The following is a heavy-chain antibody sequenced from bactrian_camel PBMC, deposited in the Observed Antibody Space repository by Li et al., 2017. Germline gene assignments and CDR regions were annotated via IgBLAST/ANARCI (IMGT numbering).Heavy chain of an antibody. CDR1: GYPYDRSC. V-gene: IGHV3S10*01. D-gene: IGHD4*01. CDR2: IDSDGST. J-gene: IGHJ4*01. Sequence: VQLVESGGGSVQAGGSLRLSCTVSGYPYDRSCMSWFRQALGKEREAVAGIDSDGSTIYADSVKGRFTISQDNAKSTVYLQMNSLKPEDTAMYYCAASYGLDAYYDCTSGSWLGGGSAPNHWGQGTQVTVS. CDR3: AASYGLDAYYDCTSGSWLGGGSAPNH.